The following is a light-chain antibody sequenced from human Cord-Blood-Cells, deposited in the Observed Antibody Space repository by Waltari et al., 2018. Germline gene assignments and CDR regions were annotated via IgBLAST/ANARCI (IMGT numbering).Light chain of an antibody. CDR3: AAWDDSLYGPV. J-gene: IGLJ3*02. CDR1: SSNIGNNA. Sequence: QSVLTQPPSVSEAPRQRVTISCSGSSSNIGNNAVNWYQQLPGKAPKLLIYYDDLLPSGVSDRFSGSKSGTSAPLAISGLQSEDEADYYCAAWDDSLYGPVFGGGTKLTVL. V-gene: IGLV1-36*01. CDR2: YDD.